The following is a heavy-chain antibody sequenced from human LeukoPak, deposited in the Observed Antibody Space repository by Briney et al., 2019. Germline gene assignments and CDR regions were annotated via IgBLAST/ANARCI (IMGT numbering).Heavy chain of an antibody. CDR3: ARDTYPYYYDSSGLSD. CDR1: GFTFSSYA. Sequence: PGKSLRLSCAASGFTFSSYAMSWVRQAPGKGLEWVSAISSSGGSTYYADSVKGRFTISRDNSKNTLYLQMNSLRAEDTAVYYCARDTYPYYYDSSGLSDWGQGTLVTVSS. V-gene: IGHV3-23*01. CDR2: ISSSGGST. D-gene: IGHD3-22*01. J-gene: IGHJ4*02.